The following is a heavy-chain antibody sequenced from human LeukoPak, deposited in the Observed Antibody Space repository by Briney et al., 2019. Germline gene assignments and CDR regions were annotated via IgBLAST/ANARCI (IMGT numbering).Heavy chain of an antibody. CDR3: ARGTAMALPSLYYYYYMDV. J-gene: IGHJ6*03. CDR1: GGSISSGSYY. D-gene: IGHD5-18*01. V-gene: IGHV4-61*02. CDR2: IYTSGST. Sequence: PSETLSLTCTVSGGSISSGSYYWSWIRQPAGKGLEWIGRIYTSGSTNYNPSLKSRVTISVDTSKNQFSLKLSSVTAADTAVYHCARGTAMALPSLYYYYYMDVWGKGTTVTVSS.